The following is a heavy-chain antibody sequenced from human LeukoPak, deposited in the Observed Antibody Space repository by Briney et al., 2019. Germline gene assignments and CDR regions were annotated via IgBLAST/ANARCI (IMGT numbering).Heavy chain of an antibody. CDR1: GYTFTGYY. CDR3: ASGYGGIVGATGFDY. CDR2: INPNSGGT. Sequence: GASVKVSCKASGYTFTGYYMHWVRQAPGQGLEWMGWINPNSGGTNYAQKFQGRVTMTRDTSISTACMELSRLRSDDTAVYYCASGYGGIVGATGFDYWGQGTLVTVSS. J-gene: IGHJ4*02. D-gene: IGHD1-26*01. V-gene: IGHV1-2*02.